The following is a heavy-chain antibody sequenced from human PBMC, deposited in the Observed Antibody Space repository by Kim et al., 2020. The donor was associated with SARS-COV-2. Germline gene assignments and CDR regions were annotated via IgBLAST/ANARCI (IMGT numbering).Heavy chain of an antibody. Sequence: SETLSLTCTVSGGSISSYYWSWIRQPPGKGLEWIGYIYYSGGTNYNPSLKSRVTISVDTSKNQFSLKLSSVTAADTAVYYCASGYGSGSYSSRYYYYGMDVWGQGTTVTVSS. V-gene: IGHV4-59*01. CDR2: IYYSGGT. J-gene: IGHJ6*02. CDR1: GGSISSYY. D-gene: IGHD3-10*01. CDR3: ASGYGSGSYSSRYYYYGMDV.